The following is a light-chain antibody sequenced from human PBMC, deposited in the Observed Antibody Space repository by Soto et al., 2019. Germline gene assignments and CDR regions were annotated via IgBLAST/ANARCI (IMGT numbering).Light chain of an antibody. CDR1: SSNIGSNT. V-gene: IGLV1-44*01. Sequence: QSVLTQPPSASGTPGQRVTISCSGSSSNIGSNTVNWYQQLPGTAPKLLIYSNNQRPSGVPDRFSGSKSGTSDSLAISGLQSEDEADYYCAAWDDSRNGPVFGGGTKLTVL. CDR2: SNN. J-gene: IGLJ2*01. CDR3: AAWDDSRNGPV.